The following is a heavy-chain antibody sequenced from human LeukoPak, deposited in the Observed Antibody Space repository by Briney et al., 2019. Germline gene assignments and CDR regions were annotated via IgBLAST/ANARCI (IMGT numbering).Heavy chain of an antibody. D-gene: IGHD3-3*01. V-gene: IGHV1-46*03. CDR2: INPSGGST. CDR1: GYTFTNYY. CDR3: ARGLRFLEWLSGPFYYYYMDV. J-gene: IGHJ6*03. Sequence: GASVKVSCKASGYTFTNYYMHWVRQAPGQGLEWMGIINPSGGSTSYAQKFQGRVTMTRDTSTSTVYMELSSLRSEDTAVYYGARGLRFLEWLSGPFYYYYMDVWGKGTTVTVSS.